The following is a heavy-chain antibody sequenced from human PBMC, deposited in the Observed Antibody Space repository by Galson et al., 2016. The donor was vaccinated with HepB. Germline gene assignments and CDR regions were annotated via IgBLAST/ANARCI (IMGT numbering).Heavy chain of an antibody. CDR1: GFTFSDYA. J-gene: IGHJ4*02. Sequence: SLRLSCATSGFTFSDYALSWVRQAPGKGLEWVSAISNSGGGTYYADSVKGRFTISRDNSKSTLILQMSSLRFDDAAIYYCAECVASHCYTVDDYWGQGTLVTVSS. CDR2: ISNSGGGT. D-gene: IGHD2-2*02. V-gene: IGHV3-23*01. CDR3: AECVASHCYTVDDY.